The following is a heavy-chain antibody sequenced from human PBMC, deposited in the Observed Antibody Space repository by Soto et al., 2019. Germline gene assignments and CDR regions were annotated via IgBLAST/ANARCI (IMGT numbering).Heavy chain of an antibody. Sequence: EVQLVESGGGLVQPGGSLRLSCAASGFTFSSYEMNWVRQAPGKGLEWVSYISSSGSTIYYADSVKGRFTISRDNAKNSLYLQMNSLRAEDTAVYYCARDLVGSGWRYYYYYYGMDVWGQGTTVTVSS. CDR1: GFTFSSYE. J-gene: IGHJ6*02. D-gene: IGHD6-19*01. CDR3: ARDLVGSGWRYYYYYYGMDV. V-gene: IGHV3-48*03. CDR2: ISSSGSTI.